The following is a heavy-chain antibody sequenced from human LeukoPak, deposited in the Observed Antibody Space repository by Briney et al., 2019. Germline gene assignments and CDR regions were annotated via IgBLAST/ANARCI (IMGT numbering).Heavy chain of an antibody. J-gene: IGHJ6*02. V-gene: IGHV4-34*01. D-gene: IGHD6-13*01. CDR2: INHSGST. Sequence: PSETLSLTCAVYGGSFSGYYWSWIRQPPGKGLEWIGEINHSGSTNYNPSLKSRVTISVDTSKNQFSLKLSSVTAADTAVYYCARVRPTIAAAAGRYYYGMDVWGQGTTVTVSS. CDR3: ARVRPTIAAAAGRYYYGMDV. CDR1: GGSFSGYY.